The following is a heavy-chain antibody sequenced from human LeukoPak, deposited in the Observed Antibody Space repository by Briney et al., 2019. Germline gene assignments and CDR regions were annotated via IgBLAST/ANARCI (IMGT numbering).Heavy chain of an antibody. V-gene: IGHV3-7*01. Sequence: PGGSLRLSCAASGFTFSGYSMNWVRQAPGKGLEWVANIKQDGSEKYYVDSVKGRFTISRDNAKNSLYLQMNSLRAEDTAVYYCARDPGYDAFDIWGQGTMVTVSS. J-gene: IGHJ3*02. D-gene: IGHD5-12*01. CDR2: IKQDGSEK. CDR1: GFTFSGYS. CDR3: ARDPGYDAFDI.